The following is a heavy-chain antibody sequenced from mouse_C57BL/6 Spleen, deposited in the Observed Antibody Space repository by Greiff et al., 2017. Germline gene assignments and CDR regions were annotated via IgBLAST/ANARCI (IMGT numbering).Heavy chain of an antibody. V-gene: IGHV1-75*01. CDR1: GYTFTDYY. J-gene: IGHJ2*01. CDR3: AIGGLGRARYFDY. Sequence: QVQLQQSGPELVKPGASVKISCKASGYTFTDYYINWVKQRPGQGLEWIGWIFPGSGSTYYNEKFKGKATLTVDKSSRTDYMLLSSLTSEDSAVYFCAIGGLGRARYFDYWGQGTTLTVSS. D-gene: IGHD4-1*01. CDR2: IFPGSGST.